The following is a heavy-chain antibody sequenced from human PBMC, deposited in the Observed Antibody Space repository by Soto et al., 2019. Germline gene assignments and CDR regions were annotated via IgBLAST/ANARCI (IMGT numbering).Heavy chain of an antibody. V-gene: IGHV4-59*01. D-gene: IGHD3-22*01. CDR1: GGSISSYY. J-gene: IGHJ4*02. CDR3: AGRASRYYYDSSGYFDY. CDR2: IYYSGST. Sequence: QVQLQESGPGLVKPSETLSLTCTVSGGSISSYYWSWIRQPPGKGLEWIGYIYYSGSTNYNPSLKSRGTISVDTSKNQFSLKLSSVTAADTAVYYCAGRASRYYYDSSGYFDYWGQGTLVTVSS.